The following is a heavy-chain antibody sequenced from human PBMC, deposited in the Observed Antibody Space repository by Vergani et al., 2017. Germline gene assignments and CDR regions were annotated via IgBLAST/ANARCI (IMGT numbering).Heavy chain of an antibody. CDR1: GGTFSSYA. D-gene: IGHD3-3*01. CDR2: IIPIFGTA. J-gene: IGHJ4*02. V-gene: IGHV1-69*01. Sequence: QVQLVQSGAEVKKPGSSVKVSCKASGGTFSSYAISWVRQAPGQGLEWMGGIIPIFGTANYAQKFQGRVTIAADESTSTAYMELSSLRSEDTAVYYCARDRSYYDFWSGYFDYWGQGTLVTVSS. CDR3: ARDRSYYDFWSGYFDY.